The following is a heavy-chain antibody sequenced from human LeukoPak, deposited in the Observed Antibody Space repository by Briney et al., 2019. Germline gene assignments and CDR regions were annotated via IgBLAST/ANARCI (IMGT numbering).Heavy chain of an antibody. V-gene: IGHV1-2*02. D-gene: IGHD6-19*01. CDR2: INPNSGGT. CDR3: ARGSPITYSSGWFSPFHYYYYYMDV. CDR1: GYTFTGYY. Sequence: GASVKVSCKTSGYTFTGYYMHWVRQAPGQGLEWMGWINPNSGGTNYAQKFQGRVTITRNTSISTAYMELSSLRSEDTAVYYCARGSPITYSSGWFSPFHYYYYYMDVWGKGTTVTVSS. J-gene: IGHJ6*03.